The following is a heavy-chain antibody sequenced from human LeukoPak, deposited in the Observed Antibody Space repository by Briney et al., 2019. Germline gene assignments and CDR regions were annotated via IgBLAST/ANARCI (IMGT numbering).Heavy chain of an antibody. Sequence: PSETLSLTCAVYGGSFSSYYWSWIRQPPGEGLEWIGEINHSGNTYYNPTLKSRVTISVDTSKNQFSLELNSVTAADTAVYYCASKYNFGVNWGQGTLVTVSS. CDR3: ASKYNFGVN. CDR2: INHSGNT. V-gene: IGHV4-34*01. D-gene: IGHD3-3*01. J-gene: IGHJ4*02. CDR1: GGSFSSYY.